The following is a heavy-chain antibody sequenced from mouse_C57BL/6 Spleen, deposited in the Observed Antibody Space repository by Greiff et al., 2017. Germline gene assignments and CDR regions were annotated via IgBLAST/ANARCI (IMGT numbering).Heavy chain of an antibody. Sequence: EVKLVESGPGLVKPSQSLSLTCSVTGYSITSGYYWNWIRQFPGNKLEWMGYISYDGSNNYNPSLKNRISITRYTSKNQFFLKLNSVTTEDTATYYCARPYGSLYAMDYWGQGTSVTVSS. D-gene: IGHD1-1*02. CDR2: ISYDGSN. CDR3: ARPYGSLYAMDY. J-gene: IGHJ4*01. V-gene: IGHV3-6*01. CDR1: GYSITSGYY.